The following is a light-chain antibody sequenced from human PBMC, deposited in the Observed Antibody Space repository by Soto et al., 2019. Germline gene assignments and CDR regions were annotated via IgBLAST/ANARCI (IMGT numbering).Light chain of an antibody. J-gene: IGKJ5*01. CDR2: EAS. V-gene: IGKV1-33*01. Sequence: IQMTKSASSLSASVWDRVTITCQASQDISNYLNWIQQKTGKAPRLLLYEASNLQTGVPSRFSGSGSGTDFTFTISSLQPEDTATYYGQQYDNLYSITFGQGTRLEIK. CDR1: QDISNY. CDR3: QQYDNLYSIT.